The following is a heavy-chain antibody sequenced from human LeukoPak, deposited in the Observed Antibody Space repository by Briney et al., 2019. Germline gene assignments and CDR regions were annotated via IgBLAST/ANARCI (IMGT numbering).Heavy chain of an antibody. J-gene: IGHJ4*02. CDR3: AGGGVYWTTVTTLDY. CDR1: GYTFTSYG. Sequence: ASVKVSCKASGYTFTSYGISWVRQAPGQGLEWMGWISAYNGNTNYAQKLQGRVTMTTDTSTSTAYMELRSLRSDDTAVYYCAGGGVYWTTVTTLDYWGQGTLVTVSS. CDR2: ISAYNGNT. D-gene: IGHD4-17*01. V-gene: IGHV1-18*01.